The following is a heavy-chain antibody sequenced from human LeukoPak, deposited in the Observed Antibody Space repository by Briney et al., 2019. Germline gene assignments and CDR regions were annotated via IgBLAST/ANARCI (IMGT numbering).Heavy chain of an antibody. V-gene: IGHV4-59*01. D-gene: IGHD6-13*01. CDR1: GGSISSYY. CDR2: IYYSGST. J-gene: IGHJ5*02. CDR3: ARDSGIAAAGTWFDP. Sequence: SETLSLTCTVSGGSISSYYWSWIRQPPGKGLEWIGYIYYSGSTNYNPSLKSRVTISVDTSKNQFSLKLSSVTAADTAVYYCARDSGIAAAGTWFDPWGQGTLVTVSS.